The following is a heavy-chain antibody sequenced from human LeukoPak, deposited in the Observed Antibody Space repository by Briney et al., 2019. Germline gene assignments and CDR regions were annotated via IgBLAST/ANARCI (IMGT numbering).Heavy chain of an antibody. CDR3: ASSDLH. D-gene: IGHD3-3*01. CDR2: IRYDGSNK. CDR1: GFTFSNSW. V-gene: IGHV3-30*02. J-gene: IGHJ4*02. Sequence: TGGSLRLSCAASGFTFSNSWMHWVRQAPGKGLEWVAFIRYDGSNKYYADSVKGRFTISRDNAKNSLYLQMNSLRAEDTAVYYCASSDLHWGQGTLVTVSS.